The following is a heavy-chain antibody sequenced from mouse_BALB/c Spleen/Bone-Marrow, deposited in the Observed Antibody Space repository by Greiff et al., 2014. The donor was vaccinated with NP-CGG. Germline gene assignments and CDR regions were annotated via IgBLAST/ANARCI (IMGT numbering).Heavy chain of an antibody. Sequence: EVQLQESGGGLVQPGGSLRLSCATSGVTFTDYYMSWVRQPPGKALEWLGFIRNKANGHTTEYSASVKGRFTISRDNSQSILYLQMNTLRAGDSATYYCARDINDGYYWYFDVWGAGTTVTVSS. CDR3: ARDINDGYYWYFDV. CDR1: GVTFTDYY. V-gene: IGHV7-3*02. D-gene: IGHD2-3*01. J-gene: IGHJ1*01. CDR2: IRNKANGHTT.